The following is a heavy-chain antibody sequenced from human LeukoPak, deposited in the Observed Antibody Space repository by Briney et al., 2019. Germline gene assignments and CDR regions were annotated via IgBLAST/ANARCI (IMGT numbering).Heavy chain of an antibody. CDR1: GGSFSGYY. CDR3: AREISSGWFHYFDY. D-gene: IGHD6-19*01. CDR2: INHSGST. Sequence: SETLSLTCAVHGGSFSGYYWSWIRQPPGKGLEWIGEINHSGSTNYNPSLKSRVTILVDTSKNQFSLKLSSVTAADTAVYYCAREISSGWFHYFDYWGQGTLVTVAS. J-gene: IGHJ4*02. V-gene: IGHV4-34*01.